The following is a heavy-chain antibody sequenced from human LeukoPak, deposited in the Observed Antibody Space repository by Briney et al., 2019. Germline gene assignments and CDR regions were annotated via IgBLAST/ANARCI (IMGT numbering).Heavy chain of an antibody. Sequence: GGSLRLSCAASGFTFSTYWMSRLSQAPGKGMEWVANIKPDGSEKYYVGSVQGRFTISRDNAKNSLYLQMNSLRVEDTAVYYCARYQGGGWDVWGQGTTVTVSS. CDR2: IKPDGSEK. V-gene: IGHV3-7*01. J-gene: IGHJ6*02. CDR1: GFTFSTYW. D-gene: IGHD6-25*01. CDR3: ARYQGGGWDV.